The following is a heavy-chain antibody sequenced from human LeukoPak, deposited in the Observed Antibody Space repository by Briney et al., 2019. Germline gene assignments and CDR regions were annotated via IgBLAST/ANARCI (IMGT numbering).Heavy chain of an antibody. CDR3: ARGYYDFWSGYYASYYMDV. V-gene: IGHV1-46*01. CDR2: INPSGGST. J-gene: IGHJ6*03. CDR1: GYTFTSYY. Sequence: ASVKVSCKASGYTFTSYYMHWVRQAPGQGLEWMGIINPSGGSTSYAQKFQGRVTMTRDTSTSTVYMELSSLRSEDTAVYYCARGYYDFWSGYYASYYMDVWGKGTTVTVSS. D-gene: IGHD3-3*01.